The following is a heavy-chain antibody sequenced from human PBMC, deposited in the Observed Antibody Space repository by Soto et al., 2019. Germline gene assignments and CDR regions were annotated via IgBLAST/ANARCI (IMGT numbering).Heavy chain of an antibody. Sequence: EVQLLESGGGLVQPGGSLRLSCAASGFTFFSYAMTWVRQAPGRGLEWVSGISGSGGSTDYADSVKGRFTISRDNSKNTLYLQMNSLRAEDTAVYFCATPIGKEHCRGGSCCSGGDYWGQGTLVTVSS. CDR2: ISGSGGST. CDR3: ATPIGKEHCRGGSCCSGGDY. CDR1: GFTFFSYA. J-gene: IGHJ4*02. D-gene: IGHD2-15*01. V-gene: IGHV3-23*01.